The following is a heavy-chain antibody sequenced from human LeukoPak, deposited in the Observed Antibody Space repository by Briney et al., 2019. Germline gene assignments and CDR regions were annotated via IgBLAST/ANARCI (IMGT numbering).Heavy chain of an antibody. Sequence: GGSLRLSCAASGFTFSSYWMTWVRQAPGKGLEWVSVIYSGGSTYYADSVKGRFTISRDNSENTLYLHMNSLRAEDTAVYYCARATFWSGYQRDSWYMDVWGKGTTVTVSS. CDR3: ARATFWSGYQRDSWYMDV. J-gene: IGHJ6*03. D-gene: IGHD3-3*01. CDR1: GFTFSSYW. CDR2: IYSGGST. V-gene: IGHV3-66*02.